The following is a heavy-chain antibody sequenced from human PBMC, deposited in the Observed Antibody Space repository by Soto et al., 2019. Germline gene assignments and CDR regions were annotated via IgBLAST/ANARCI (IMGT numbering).Heavy chain of an antibody. Sequence: VASVKVSCKAAGGTFSSYSISWVRQAPGQGLEWMGGIIPIFGTANYAQKFQGRVTITADESTSTAYMELSSLRSEDTAVYYCASLPTGIAATRDYWGQGTLVTVSS. V-gene: IGHV1-69*13. D-gene: IGHD6-13*01. CDR1: GGTFSSYS. CDR2: IIPIFGTA. CDR3: ASLPTGIAATRDY. J-gene: IGHJ4*02.